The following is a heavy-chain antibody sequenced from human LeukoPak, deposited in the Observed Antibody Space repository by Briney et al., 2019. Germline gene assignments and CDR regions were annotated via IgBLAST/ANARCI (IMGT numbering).Heavy chain of an antibody. CDR3: AEDSGSYYNY. D-gene: IGHD1-26*01. Sequence: GGSLRLSCAASGFTFSSYGMSWVRQAPGKGLEWVSAISGSGGSTYYAGSVKGRFTISRDNSKNTLYLQMNSLRAEDTAVYYCAEDSGSYYNYWGQGTLVTVSS. J-gene: IGHJ4*02. V-gene: IGHV3-23*01. CDR2: ISGSGGST. CDR1: GFTFSSYG.